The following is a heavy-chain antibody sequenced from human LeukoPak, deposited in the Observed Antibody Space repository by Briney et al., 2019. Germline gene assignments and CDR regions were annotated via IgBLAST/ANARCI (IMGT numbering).Heavy chain of an antibody. Sequence: GGSLRLSCTGFGFTFRNYAMTWVRQTPGKGLEWVSTISGSGGSPYYADSVKGRFTISRDNSGNKVFLQMNSLRVEDTAVYYCARGSSASYYNSHFDYWGQGTLVTVSS. V-gene: IGHV3-23*01. CDR1: GFTFRNYA. CDR3: ARGSSASYYNSHFDY. D-gene: IGHD3-10*01. CDR2: ISGSGGSP. J-gene: IGHJ4*02.